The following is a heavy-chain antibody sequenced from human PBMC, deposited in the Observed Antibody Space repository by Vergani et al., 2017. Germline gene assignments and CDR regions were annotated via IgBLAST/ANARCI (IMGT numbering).Heavy chain of an antibody. CDR3: ARDRRGHPRYSGYDYLIDY. Sequence: QVQLQESGPGLVKPSQTLSLTCTVSGGSISSGSYYWSWIRQPAGKGLEWIGRIYTSGSTNYNPSPKSRVTISVDTSKNQSSLKLSSVTASDTAVYYCARDRRGHPRYSGYDYLIDYWGQGTLVTVSS. D-gene: IGHD5-12*01. V-gene: IGHV4-61*02. CDR1: GGSISSGSYY. J-gene: IGHJ4*02. CDR2: IYTSGST.